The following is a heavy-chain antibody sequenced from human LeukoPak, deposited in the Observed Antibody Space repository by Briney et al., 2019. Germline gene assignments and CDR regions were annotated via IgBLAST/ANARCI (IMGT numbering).Heavy chain of an antibody. V-gene: IGHV3-7*01. J-gene: IGHJ4*02. CDR1: GFTFTTYW. CDR2: INEDGSEK. CDR3: ARDPGRGGSYFDY. D-gene: IGHD1-26*01. Sequence: PGGSLRHSCAASGFTFTTYWMTWVRQAPGKGLGWVACINEDGSEKYYVGSVKGRFTISRDNAKNSLYLQMNNLRAEDTAVYYCARDPGRGGSYFDYWGQGTLVTVSS.